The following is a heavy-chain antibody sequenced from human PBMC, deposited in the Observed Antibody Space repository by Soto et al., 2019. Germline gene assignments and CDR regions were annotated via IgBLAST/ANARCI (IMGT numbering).Heavy chain of an antibody. Sequence: QVQLVQSGAEVKKPGASVKVSCKASGYTFTRHGISWVRQAPGQGLEWVGWISTYNGNANYAQKLRGRVTMTTDTSTGTAYMELRSLTSDDTAVYYCARDPDPSPEAAATGGALIDYWGQGTLVTVSS. J-gene: IGHJ4*02. CDR1: GYTFTRHG. D-gene: IGHD6-13*01. CDR2: ISTYNGNA. V-gene: IGHV1-18*01. CDR3: ARDPDPSPEAAATGGALIDY.